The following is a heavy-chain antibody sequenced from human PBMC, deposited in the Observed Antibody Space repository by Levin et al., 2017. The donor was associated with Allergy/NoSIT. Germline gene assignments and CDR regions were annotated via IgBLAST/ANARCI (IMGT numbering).Heavy chain of an antibody. V-gene: IGHV1-69*13. CDR3: ASQAQRRCSSTSCYTLGDYWYFDL. D-gene: IGHD2-2*02. Sequence: SVKVSCKASGGTFSSYAISWVRQAPGQGLEWMGGIIPIFGTANYAQKFQGRVTITADESTSTAYMELSSLRSEDTAVYYCASQAQRRCSSTSCYTLGDYWYFDLWGRGTLVTVSS. J-gene: IGHJ2*01. CDR1: GGTFSSYA. CDR2: IIPIFGTA.